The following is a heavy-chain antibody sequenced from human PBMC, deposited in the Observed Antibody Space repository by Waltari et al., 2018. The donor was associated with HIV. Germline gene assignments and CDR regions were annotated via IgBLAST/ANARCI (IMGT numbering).Heavy chain of an antibody. Sequence: EVQLVESGGTLVQPGGSLRLACTASGLEFDTYSFNWVRQPRGKGLEWLAYLRSRGDTVYFADTVKGRITISRDNAKNSLYFQLNSLRLEDTAIFYCASPAQAEGYWGQGPLVTVSS. CDR3: ASPAQAEGY. CDR2: LRSRGDTV. CDR1: GLEFDTYS. J-gene: IGHJ4*02. V-gene: IGHV3-48*01. D-gene: IGHD6-19*01.